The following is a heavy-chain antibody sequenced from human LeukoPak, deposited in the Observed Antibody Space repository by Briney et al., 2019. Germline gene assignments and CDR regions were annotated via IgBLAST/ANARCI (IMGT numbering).Heavy chain of an antibody. Sequence: ASVTVSCTASGYTFTSYGISWVRQAPGQGLEWMGWISAYNGNTNYAQKLQGRVTMTTDTSTSTAYMELRSLGSEDTAVYYCARLDPLPLRVAATLDGNYWGQGTLVTVSS. CDR3: ARLDPLPLRVAATLDGNY. D-gene: IGHD2-15*01. CDR1: GYTFTSYG. J-gene: IGHJ4*02. V-gene: IGHV1-18*01. CDR2: ISAYNGNT.